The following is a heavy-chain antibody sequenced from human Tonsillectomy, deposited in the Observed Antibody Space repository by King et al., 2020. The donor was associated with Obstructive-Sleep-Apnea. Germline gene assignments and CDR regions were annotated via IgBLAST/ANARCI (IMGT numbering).Heavy chain of an antibody. CDR3: ASGVVVVVAATRGWSFDP. CDR1: GGSFSDYY. Sequence: VQLQQWGTGLLKPSETLSLTCAVYGGSFSDYYWSWIRQPPGKGLEWIGEINHSGSTNYNPSLKSRVTISVDTSKNRFSLKLSSVTAADTAVYYCASGVVVVVAATRGWSFDPWGQGTLVTVSS. V-gene: IGHV4-34*01. CDR2: INHSGST. D-gene: IGHD2-15*01. J-gene: IGHJ5*02.